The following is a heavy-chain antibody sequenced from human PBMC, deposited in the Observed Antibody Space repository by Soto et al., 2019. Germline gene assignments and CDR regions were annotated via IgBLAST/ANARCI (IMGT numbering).Heavy chain of an antibody. CDR2: ISAYNGNT. CDR3: ARGDPEGYCSSTSCRMNYFDY. D-gene: IGHD2-2*01. Sequence: ASVKVSCKASGYTFTSYGISWVRQAPGQGLEWMGWISAYNGNTNYAQKLQGRVTMTTDTSTSTAYMELRSLRSDDTAVYYCARGDPEGYCSSTSCRMNYFDYWGQGTLVTVSS. J-gene: IGHJ4*02. V-gene: IGHV1-18*01. CDR1: GYTFTSYG.